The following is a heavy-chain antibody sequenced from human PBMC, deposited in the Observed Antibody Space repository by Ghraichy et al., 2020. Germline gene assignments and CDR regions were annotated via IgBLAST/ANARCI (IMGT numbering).Heavy chain of an antibody. J-gene: IGHJ4*02. CDR1: GFTFDDYA. D-gene: IGHD6-13*01. V-gene: IGHV3-43D*03. Sequence: GGSLRLSCAASGFTFDDYAMHWVRQAPGKGLEWVSLISWDGGSTYYADSVKGRFTISRDNSKNSLYLQMNSLRAEDTALYYCAKGSLGLIAAAGPDYWGQGTLVTVSS. CDR2: ISWDGGST. CDR3: AKGSLGLIAAAGPDY.